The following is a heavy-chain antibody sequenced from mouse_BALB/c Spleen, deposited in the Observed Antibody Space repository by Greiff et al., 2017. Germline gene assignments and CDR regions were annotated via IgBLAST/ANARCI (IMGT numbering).Heavy chain of an antibody. CDR1: GFTFSSYG. V-gene: IGHV5-6-3*01. D-gene: IGHD2-1*01. J-gene: IGHJ3*01. CDR2: INSNGGST. Sequence: DVMLVESGGGLVQPGGSLKLSCAASGFTFSSYGMSWVRQTPDKRLELVATINSNGGSTYYPDSVKGRFTISRDNAKNTLYLQMSSLKSEDTAMYYCARGRGGNYAYWGQGTLVTVSA. CDR3: ARGRGGNYAY.